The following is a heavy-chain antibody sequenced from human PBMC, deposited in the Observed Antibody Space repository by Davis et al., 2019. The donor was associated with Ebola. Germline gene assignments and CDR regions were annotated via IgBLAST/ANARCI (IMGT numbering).Heavy chain of an antibody. D-gene: IGHD3-3*01. Sequence: GESLKISCQGSGYTFTSYDINWVRQATGQGLEWMGWMNPNSGNTGYAQKFQGRVTMTRNTSISTAYMELSSLRSEDTAVYYCASSLGSARTIFGVVIRGAFDIWGQGTMVTVSS. CDR1: GYTFTSYD. J-gene: IGHJ3*02. CDR2: MNPNSGNT. V-gene: IGHV1-8*01. CDR3: ASSLGSARTIFGVVIRGAFDI.